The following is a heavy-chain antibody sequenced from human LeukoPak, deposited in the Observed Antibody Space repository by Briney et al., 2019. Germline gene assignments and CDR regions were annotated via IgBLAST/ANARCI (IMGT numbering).Heavy chain of an antibody. J-gene: IGHJ4*02. D-gene: IGHD5-12*01. CDR1: GFSFSNAW. Sequence: GGSLRLSCTASGFSFSNAWMSWVRQAPGKGLEWVGQIKSKTDGGTTDYAAPVKGRFTISRDDSKNTLYLQMNSLKTEDTAVYYCTTLGSGYSSFWGQGTLVTVSS. V-gene: IGHV3-15*01. CDR2: IKSKTDGGTT. CDR3: TTLGSGYSSF.